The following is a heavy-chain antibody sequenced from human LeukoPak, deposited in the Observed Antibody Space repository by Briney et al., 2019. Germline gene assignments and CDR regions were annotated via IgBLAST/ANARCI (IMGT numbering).Heavy chain of an antibody. CDR2: IYYSGST. Sequence: PSETLSLTCTVSGGSISSSSYYWGWIRQPPGKGLEWIGSIYYSGSTYYNPSLKSRATISVDTSKNQFSLKLSSVTAADTAVYYCARRWRYSSGYPDYWGQGTLVTVSS. CDR3: ARRWRYSSGYPDY. CDR1: GGSISSSSYY. D-gene: IGHD3-22*01. J-gene: IGHJ4*02. V-gene: IGHV4-39*01.